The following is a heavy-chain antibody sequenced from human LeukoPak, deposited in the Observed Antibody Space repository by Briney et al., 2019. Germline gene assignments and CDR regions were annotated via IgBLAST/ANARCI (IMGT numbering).Heavy chain of an antibody. D-gene: IGHD1-26*01. Sequence: SSETLSLTCTVSGGSISSGSYYWSWIRQPAGKGLEWIGRIYTSGSTNYNPSLKSRVTISVDTSKNQFSLKLSSVTAADTAVYYCARGVSGSSRFDNWGQGTLVTVSS. J-gene: IGHJ4*02. CDR1: GGSISSGSYY. CDR3: ARGVSGSSRFDN. CDR2: IYTSGST. V-gene: IGHV4-61*02.